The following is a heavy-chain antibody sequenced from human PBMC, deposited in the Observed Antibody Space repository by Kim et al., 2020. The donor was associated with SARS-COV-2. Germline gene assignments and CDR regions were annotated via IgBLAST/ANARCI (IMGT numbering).Heavy chain of an antibody. CDR1: GYTFTSYY. V-gene: IGHV1-46*01. D-gene: IGHD3-3*01. Sequence: ASVKVSCKASGYTFTSYYMHWVRQAPGQGLEWMGIINPSGGSTTYARKFQGRVTMTRDTSTSTVYMELSSLRSEDTAVYYCAREEYYDFWSGYKRYGMDVWGQGTTVTVSS. J-gene: IGHJ6*02. CDR2: INPSGGST. CDR3: AREEYYDFWSGYKRYGMDV.